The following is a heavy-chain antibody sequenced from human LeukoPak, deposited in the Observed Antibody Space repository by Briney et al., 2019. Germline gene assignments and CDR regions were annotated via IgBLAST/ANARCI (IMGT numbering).Heavy chain of an antibody. CDR3: ATITFGGVIVPLHDFDY. V-gene: IGHV3-48*03. CDR2: ISSSGSTI. CDR1: GFTVSSYE. D-gene: IGHD3-16*02. Sequence: GRSLRLSCADSGFTVSSYEINWVRQAPRKGLEWVSYISSSGSTIYYADSVKGRFTISRDNANNSLYLQMNSLRAEDTAVYYCATITFGGVIVPLHDFDYWGQGTLVTVSS. J-gene: IGHJ4*02.